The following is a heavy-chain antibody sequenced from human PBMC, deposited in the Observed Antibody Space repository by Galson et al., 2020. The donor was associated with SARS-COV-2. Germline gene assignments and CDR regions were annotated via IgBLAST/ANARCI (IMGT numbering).Heavy chain of an antibody. CDR3: ARVPLVDIVATILLPYGMDV. V-gene: IGHV1-18*01. CDR1: GYTFTSYG. CDR2: ISAYNGNT. Sequence: ASVKVSCKASGYTFTSYGISWVRQAPGQGLEWMGWISAYNGNTNYAQKLQGRVTMTTDTSTSTAYMELRGLRSDDTAVYYCARVPLVDIVATILLPYGMDVWGQGTTVTVSS. D-gene: IGHD5-12*01. J-gene: IGHJ6*02.